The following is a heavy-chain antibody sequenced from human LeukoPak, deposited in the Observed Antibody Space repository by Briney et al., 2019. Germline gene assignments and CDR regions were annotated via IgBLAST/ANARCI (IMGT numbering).Heavy chain of an antibody. CDR2: IYSGGST. V-gene: IGHV3-66*02. CDR1: GGSISSGGYS. D-gene: IGHD3-22*01. J-gene: IGHJ4*02. CDR3: AKGYYDSRF. Sequence: ETLSLTCAASGGSISSGGYSWSWVRQAPGKGLEWVSVIYSGGSTYYADSVKGRFTISRDNSKNTVYLQMNSLRAEDTAVYYYAKGYYDSRFWGQGTLVTVSS.